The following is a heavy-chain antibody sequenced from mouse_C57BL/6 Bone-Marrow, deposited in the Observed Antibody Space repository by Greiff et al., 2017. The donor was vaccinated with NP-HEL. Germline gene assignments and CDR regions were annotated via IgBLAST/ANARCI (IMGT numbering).Heavy chain of an antibody. CDR3: ARYPYDSHWYFDV. D-gene: IGHD2-4*01. Sequence: EVKLMESGGGLVQPGGSLSLSCAASGFTFTDYYMSWVRQPPGKALEWLGFIRNKANGYTTEYSASVKGRFTISRDNSQSILYLQMNALRAEDSATYYCARYPYDSHWYFDVWGTGTTVTVSS. V-gene: IGHV7-3*01. J-gene: IGHJ1*03. CDR1: GFTFTDYY. CDR2: IRNKANGYTT.